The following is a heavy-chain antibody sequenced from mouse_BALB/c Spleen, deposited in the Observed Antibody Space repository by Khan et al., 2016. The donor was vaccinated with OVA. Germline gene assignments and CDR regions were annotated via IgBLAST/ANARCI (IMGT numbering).Heavy chain of an antibody. CDR1: GYTFTNYG. Sequence: QIQLVQSGPELKKPGETVKISCKASGYTFTNYGMNWVKQAPGKGLKWMGWINTYTGEPTYADDFKGRVAFSLETSANTAYLQINSLKNEDTATYCGARADSDWFFDVWGAGTTVTVSS. D-gene: IGHD6-1*01. V-gene: IGHV9-3-1*01. CDR3: ARADSDWFFDV. J-gene: IGHJ1*01. CDR2: INTYTGEP.